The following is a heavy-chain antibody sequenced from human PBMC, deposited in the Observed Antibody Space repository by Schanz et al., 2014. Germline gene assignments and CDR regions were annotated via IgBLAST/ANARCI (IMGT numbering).Heavy chain of an antibody. V-gene: IGHV3-30*02. CDR2: IRYTGGNK. CDR1: GFTFSSSG. Sequence: QVQLVESGGGVVQPGGSLRLSCVASGFTFSSSGMHWVRQAPGKGLEWVAFIRYTGGNKYYPDSVKGRFTISRDNSRNTLYLQMNSLRTEDTAVYYCASPSGYSDYGTYFDFWGRGTLVTVSS. CDR3: ASPSGYSDYGTYFDF. D-gene: IGHD5-12*01. J-gene: IGHJ4*02.